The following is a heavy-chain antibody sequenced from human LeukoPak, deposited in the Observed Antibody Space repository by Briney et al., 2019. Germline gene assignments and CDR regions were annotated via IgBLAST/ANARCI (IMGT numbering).Heavy chain of an antibody. CDR3: ARDRGGWFVY. J-gene: IGHJ4*02. V-gene: IGHV3-48*04. CDR1: GFTFSSYS. D-gene: IGHD3-10*01. CDR2: ISSSSSNI. Sequence: PGGSLRLSCAASGFTFSSYSMNWVRQAPGKGLEWVSYISSSSSNIYYADSVKGRFTISRDNAKNSLYLQMNSLRAEDTAVYYCARDRGGWFVYWGQGTLVTVSS.